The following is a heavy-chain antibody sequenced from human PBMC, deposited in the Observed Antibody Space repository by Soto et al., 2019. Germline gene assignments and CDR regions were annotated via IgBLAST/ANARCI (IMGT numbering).Heavy chain of an antibody. CDR2: ISHSGST. CDR3: ARGYASSRRSLPSLDY. CDR1: SGSFSGYY. D-gene: IGHD2-2*01. J-gene: IGHJ4*02. Sequence: QVQLQQWGAGLLKPSETLSLRCVVNSGSFSGYYWTWIRQTPGKGLEWIGEISHSGSTNYNPSLMSRVTLSAETSKKQYSLRLCSVTDADTALYFCARGYASSRRSLPSLDYWGQGTLVTVSS. V-gene: IGHV4-34*01.